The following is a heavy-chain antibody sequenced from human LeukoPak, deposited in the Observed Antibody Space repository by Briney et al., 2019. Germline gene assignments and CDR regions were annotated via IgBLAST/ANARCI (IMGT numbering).Heavy chain of an antibody. CDR1: GFTFSSYS. D-gene: IGHD2-15*01. Sequence: GGSLRLSCAASGFTFSSYSMNWVRQAPGKALEWVSSISSSSSYIYYADSVKGRFTISRDNAKNSLYLQMNSLRAEDTAVYYCARDYCSGGSCYPRFDYWGQGTLVTVSS. CDR2: ISSSSSYI. CDR3: ARDYCSGGSCYPRFDY. V-gene: IGHV3-21*01. J-gene: IGHJ4*02.